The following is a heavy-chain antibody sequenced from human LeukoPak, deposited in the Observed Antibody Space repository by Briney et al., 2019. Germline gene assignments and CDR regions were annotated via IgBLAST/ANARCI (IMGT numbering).Heavy chain of an antibody. D-gene: IGHD6-13*01. J-gene: IGHJ5*02. V-gene: IGHV2-26*01. CDR3: ARITKGSSTYRGDWFDP. Sequence: SGPTLVNPTETLTLTCTVSGFSLSDARMGVSWIRQPPRKALEWLAHIFSIAEKSYTTSLKSRLTISKDTSKSQVVLTMTNMDPVDTATYYCARITKGSSTYRGDWFDPWGQGTLVTVSS. CDR2: IFSIAEK. CDR1: GFSLSDARMG.